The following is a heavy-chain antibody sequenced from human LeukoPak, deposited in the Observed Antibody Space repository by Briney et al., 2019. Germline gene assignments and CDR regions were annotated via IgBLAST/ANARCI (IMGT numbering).Heavy chain of an antibody. V-gene: IGHV3-23*01. CDR2: ISGNGVST. J-gene: IGHJ4*02. Sequence: PGGSLRLSCATSGFTFSSYAMSWVRQAPGKGLEWVSAISGNGVSTYYADSVRGRFTISRDNAKNTLYLQMNSLRAEDTAVYYCARVEGSSSSFVRYWGQGTLVTVSS. CDR1: GFTFSSYA. CDR3: ARVEGSSSSFVRY. D-gene: IGHD6-6*01.